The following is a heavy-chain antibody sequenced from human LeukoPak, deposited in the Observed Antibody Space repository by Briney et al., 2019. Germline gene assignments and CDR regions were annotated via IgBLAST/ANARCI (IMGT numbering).Heavy chain of an antibody. J-gene: IGHJ5*02. CDR1: GGSISSSNW. Sequence: PSETLSLTCAVSGGSISSSNWWSWVRQPPGKGLEWIGEINHSGSTNYNPSLKSRVTISVDTSKNQFSLKLSSVTAADTAVYYCARRGVTMVRGVKRWFDPWGQGTLVTVSS. CDR2: INHSGST. V-gene: IGHV4-4*02. D-gene: IGHD3-10*01. CDR3: ARRGVTMVRGVKRWFDP.